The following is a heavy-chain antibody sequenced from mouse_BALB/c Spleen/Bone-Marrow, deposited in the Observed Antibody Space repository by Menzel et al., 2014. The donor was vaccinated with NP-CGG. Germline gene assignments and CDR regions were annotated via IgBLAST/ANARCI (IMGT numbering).Heavy chain of an antibody. CDR3: ARNYDYDEGAWFAY. J-gene: IGHJ3*01. Sequence: VQLQQSGAEVVNPGASVKLSCRTSGYTFTNYWIQWVKQRPGQGLGWIGEIFPGTDTTYYNEKLKDKATLTIDTSSSTAYIQLSILTSEDSAVYFCARNYDYDEGAWFAYWGQGTLVTVSA. V-gene: IGHV1S132*01. CDR1: GYTFTNYW. D-gene: IGHD2-4*01. CDR2: IFPGTDTT.